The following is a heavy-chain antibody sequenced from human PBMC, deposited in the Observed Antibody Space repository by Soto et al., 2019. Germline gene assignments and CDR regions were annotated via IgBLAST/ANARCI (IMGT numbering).Heavy chain of an antibody. J-gene: IGHJ6*02. D-gene: IGHD1-1*01. CDR3: ARGPYNWNDEHYYYGMDV. V-gene: IGHV1-2*04. CDR2: INPNSGGT. Sequence: QVQLVQSGAEVKKPGASVKVSCKASGYTFTGYYMHWVRQAPGQGLEWMGWINPNSGGTNYAQKFQGWVTMTRDTSISTAYMELSRLRSDDTAVYYCARGPYNWNDEHYYYGMDVWGQGTTVTVSS. CDR1: GYTFTGYY.